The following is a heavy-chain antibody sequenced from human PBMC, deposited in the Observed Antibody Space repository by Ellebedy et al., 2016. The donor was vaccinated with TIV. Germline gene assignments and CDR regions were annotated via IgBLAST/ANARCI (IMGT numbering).Heavy chain of an antibody. CDR2: ITHSGST. V-gene: IGHV4-34*01. CDR1: GGSFSGYY. J-gene: IGHJ4*02. Sequence: MPSETLSLTCAVYGGSFSGYYWSWIRQPPGKGLEWIGEITHSGSTNYNPSLKSRVTISVDTSKNQFPLNLSSVTAADTAVYYCARGLARDYWGQGTLVTVSS. CDR3: ARGLARDY.